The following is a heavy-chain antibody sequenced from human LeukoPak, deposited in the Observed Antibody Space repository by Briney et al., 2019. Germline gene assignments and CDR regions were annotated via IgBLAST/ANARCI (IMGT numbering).Heavy chain of an antibody. CDR3: ARDAENYYGSGLNY. J-gene: IGHJ4*02. CDR2: INPNSGGT. D-gene: IGHD3-10*01. CDR1: GYTLTGYY. Sequence: ASVKVSCKASGYTLTGYYMHWVRQAPGQGLEWMGWINPNSGGTNYAQKFQGRVTMTRDTSISTAYMELSRLRSDDTAVYYCARDAENYYGSGLNYWGQGTLVTVSS. V-gene: IGHV1-2*02.